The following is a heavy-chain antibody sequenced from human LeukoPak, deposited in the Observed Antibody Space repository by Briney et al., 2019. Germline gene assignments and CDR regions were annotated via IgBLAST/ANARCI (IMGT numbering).Heavy chain of an antibody. J-gene: IGHJ5*02. D-gene: IGHD2-2*02. CDR1: GGTFSSYA. Sequence: SVKVSCKASGGTFSSYAISWVRQAPGQGLEWMGGIIPIFGTANYAQKFQGRVTITADESTSTAYMELSSLRSDDTAVYYCARLASCSSTSCYKVGSNWFDPWGQGTLVTVSS. CDR2: IIPIFGTA. V-gene: IGHV1-69*13. CDR3: ARLASCSSTSCYKVGSNWFDP.